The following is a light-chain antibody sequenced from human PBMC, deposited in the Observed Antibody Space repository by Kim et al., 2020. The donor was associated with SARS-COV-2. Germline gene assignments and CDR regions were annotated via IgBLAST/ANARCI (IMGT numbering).Light chain of an antibody. CDR1: SSAVGGFNY. Sequence: GQSVTISCTGTSSAVGGFNYVSWYHQYTGKAPKLMIHEVSKRPSGVPDRFSGSKSGNTASLTVSGLRAEDEADYYCGSYAGSDNWVFGGGTQLTVL. CDR2: EVS. CDR3: GSYAGSDNWV. V-gene: IGLV2-8*01. J-gene: IGLJ3*02.